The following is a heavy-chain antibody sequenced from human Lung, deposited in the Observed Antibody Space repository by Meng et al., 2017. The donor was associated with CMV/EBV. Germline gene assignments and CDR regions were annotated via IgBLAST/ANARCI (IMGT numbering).Heavy chain of an antibody. D-gene: IGHD6-19*01. CDR2: ISGYNGDT. J-gene: IGHJ4*02. CDR3: ARDPSNTSGRYAYFDY. Sequence: QLEQSGAELKKRGASVRGSCKASGYTFTHHGISWIRQPPGQGLEWMGWISGYNGDTNYAQKLQGRVTMTTDTSTNTTYMDLRGLRSDDTAVYYCARDPSNTSGRYAYFDYWGQGTLVTVSS. CDR1: GYTFTHHG. V-gene: IGHV1-18*01.